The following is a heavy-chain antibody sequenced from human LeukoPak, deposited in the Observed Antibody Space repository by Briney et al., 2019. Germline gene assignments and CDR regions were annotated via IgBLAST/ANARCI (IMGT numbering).Heavy chain of an antibody. CDR1: GFTVSSNY. D-gene: IGHD3-10*01. CDR3: ARSRLLWFGELLFDY. J-gene: IGHJ4*02. CDR2: IYSGGST. V-gene: IGHV3-66*01. Sequence: GRSLRLSCAASGFTVSSNYMSWVRQAPGKGLEWVSVIYSGGSTYYADSVKGRFTISKDNSKNTLYLQMNSLRAEDTAVYYCARSRLLWFGELLFDYWGQGTLVTVSS.